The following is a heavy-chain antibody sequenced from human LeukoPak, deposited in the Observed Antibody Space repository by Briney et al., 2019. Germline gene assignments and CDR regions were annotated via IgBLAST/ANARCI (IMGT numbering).Heavy chain of an antibody. J-gene: IGHJ3*02. D-gene: IGHD3-22*01. V-gene: IGHV3-48*01. Sequence: QTGGSLRLSCAASGFTFSSYSMNWVRQAPGKELEWVSYISSSSSTIYYADSVKGRFTTSRDNAKNSLYLQMNSLRAEDTAVYYCAREGTMIGARSNAFDIWGQGTMVTVSS. CDR1: GFTFSSYS. CDR3: AREGTMIGARSNAFDI. CDR2: ISSSSSTI.